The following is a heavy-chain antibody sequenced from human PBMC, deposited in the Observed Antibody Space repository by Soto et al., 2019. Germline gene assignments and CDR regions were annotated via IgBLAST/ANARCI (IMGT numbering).Heavy chain of an antibody. CDR3: ARGFDDFWSGDYYYYGMDV. CDR2: IYYSGST. J-gene: IGHJ6*02. Sequence: PSETLSLTCTVSCGSISSYYWNWIRQPPGKGLEWIGYIYYSGSTNYNPSLKSRVTISVDTSKNQFSLKLSSVTAADTAVYYCARGFDDFWSGDYYYYGMDVWGQGTTVTVSS. D-gene: IGHD3-3*01. V-gene: IGHV4-59*01. CDR1: CGSISSYY.